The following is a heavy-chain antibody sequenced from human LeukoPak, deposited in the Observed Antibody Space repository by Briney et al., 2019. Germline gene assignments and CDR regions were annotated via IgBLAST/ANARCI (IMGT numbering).Heavy chain of an antibody. Sequence: PSQTLSLTCAVSGGSISSGGYYWSWIRQPPGKGLEWIGYIYHSASTYYNPSLKSRLTISVDRSKNQFSLKLNSVTAADTALYYCARGRDGSGSFDYWGQGTPDTVSS. CDR3: ARGRDGSGSFDY. V-gene: IGHV4-30-2*01. CDR2: IYHSAST. J-gene: IGHJ4*02. CDR1: GGSISSGGYY. D-gene: IGHD3-10*01.